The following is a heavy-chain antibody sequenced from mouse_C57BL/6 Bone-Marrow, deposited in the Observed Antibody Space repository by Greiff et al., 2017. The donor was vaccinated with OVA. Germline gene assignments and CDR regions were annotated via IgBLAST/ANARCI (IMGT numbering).Heavy chain of an antibody. CDR2: ISSGGSYT. CDR3: ARHPHYYGSSYWYFDV. J-gene: IGHJ1*03. D-gene: IGHD1-1*01. V-gene: IGHV5-6*01. CDR1: GFTFSSYG. Sequence: EVKLMESGGDLVKPGGSLKLSCAASGFTFSSYGMSWVRQTPDKRLEWVATISSGGSYTYYPDSVKGRFTISRDNAKNTLYLQMSSLKSEDTAMYYCARHPHYYGSSYWYFDVWGTGTTVTVSS.